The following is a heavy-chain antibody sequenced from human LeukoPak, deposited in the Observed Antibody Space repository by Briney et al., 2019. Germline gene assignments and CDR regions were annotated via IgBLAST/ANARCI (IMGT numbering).Heavy chain of an antibody. V-gene: IGHV4-59*01. CDR2: IYYSGST. Sequence: TSETLSLTCTVSGGSISSYYWSWIRQPPGKGLEWIGYIYYSGSTSYNPSLKSRISISVDTSKNQFSLKLSSVTAADTAVYYCARTTEGGYTYNYFYYYYMDVWGKGTTVTISS. J-gene: IGHJ6*03. CDR3: ARTTEGGYTYNYFYYYYMDV. D-gene: IGHD5-18*01. CDR1: GGSISSYY.